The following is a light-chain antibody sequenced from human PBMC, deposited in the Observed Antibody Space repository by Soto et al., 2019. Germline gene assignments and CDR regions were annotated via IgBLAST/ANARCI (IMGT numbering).Light chain of an antibody. CDR1: QSVSRSY. J-gene: IGKJ1*01. CDR3: QQYHIYSGT. V-gene: IGKV3-20*01. CDR2: GAS. Sequence: EIVLTQSPGTLSLSPGERATLSCRASQSVSRSYLAWYQQKSGQAPRLLIYGASSRATGIPDRFSGSGSGTDFTLTISSLQSEDSAVYYCQQYHIYSGTFGQGTKVDIK.